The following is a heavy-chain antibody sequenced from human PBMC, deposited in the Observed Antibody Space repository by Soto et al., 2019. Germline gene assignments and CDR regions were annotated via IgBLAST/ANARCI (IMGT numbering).Heavy chain of an antibody. CDR3: ARRGPGTYFDD. J-gene: IGHJ4*02. Sequence: ASVKVSCKASGYTFTDYYIHWARQAPGQGLEWMGWINPNSGGTNYAQKFQGWVIMTRDTSISTAYMELSRLRAEDTAVYYCARRGPGTYFDDWGQGTLVTVSS. CDR2: INPNSGGT. V-gene: IGHV1-2*04. CDR1: GYTFTDYY. D-gene: IGHD6-13*01.